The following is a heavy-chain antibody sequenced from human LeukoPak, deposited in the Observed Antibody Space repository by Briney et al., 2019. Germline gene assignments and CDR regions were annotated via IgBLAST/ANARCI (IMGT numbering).Heavy chain of an antibody. CDR3: ASILTPYSRSSSVDY. CDR1: GYTFTSYG. D-gene: IGHD6-6*01. J-gene: IGHJ4*02. CDR2: ISAYNGNT. Sequence: ASVKVSCKASGYTFTSYGISWVRQAPGQGLEWMGWISAYNGNTDYAQKLQGRVTMTTDTSTSTAYMELRSLRSDDTAVYYCASILTPYSRSSSVDYWGQGTLVTVSS. V-gene: IGHV1-18*01.